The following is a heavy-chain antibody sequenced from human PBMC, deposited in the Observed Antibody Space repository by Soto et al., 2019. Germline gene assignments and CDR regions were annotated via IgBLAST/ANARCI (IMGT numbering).Heavy chain of an antibody. CDR2: ITGSGGST. CDR3: AKDRYGDYGGIDY. CDR1: GFTFSTYA. Sequence: EVQLLESGGGLVQPGGSLRLSCAASGFTFSTYAMIWVRQAPGKGLEWVSVITGSGGSTYYADSVKGRFTISRDTSKNTLFLDMNSLRAEDTAVYYCAKDRYGDYGGIDYWGQGTMVTVSS. J-gene: IGHJ4*02. D-gene: IGHD4-17*01. V-gene: IGHV3-23*01.